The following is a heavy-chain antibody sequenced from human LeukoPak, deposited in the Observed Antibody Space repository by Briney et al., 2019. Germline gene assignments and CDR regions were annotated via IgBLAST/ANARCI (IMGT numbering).Heavy chain of an antibody. V-gene: IGHV4-59*01. CDR1: GGSISSYY. D-gene: IGHD3-10*01. CDR3: ATVLVIRGVTYFDY. J-gene: IGHJ4*02. CDR2: LFYSGST. Sequence: PSETLSLTCTVSGGSISSYYWSWIRQPPGKGLEWIAYLFYSGSTDYNPSLESRVTISVDTPKKQFSLKLRVVTTPGTAGYYCATVLVIRGVTYFDYWGQGTLVTVSS.